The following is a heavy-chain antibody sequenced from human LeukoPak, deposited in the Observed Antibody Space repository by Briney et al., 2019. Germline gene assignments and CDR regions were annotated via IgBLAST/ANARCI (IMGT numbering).Heavy chain of an antibody. CDR1: GGSISSYY. D-gene: IGHD1-7*01. CDR2: IYTSGST. V-gene: IGHV4-4*09. J-gene: IGHJ2*01. Sequence: PSETLSLTCTVSGGSISSYYWSWIRQPPGKGLEWIGYIYTSGSTNYNSSLKSRVTISVDTSKNQFSLKLSSVTAADTAVYYCARHRVTGTMYYDYWYFDLWGRGTLVTVSS. CDR3: ARHRVTGTMYYDYWYFDL.